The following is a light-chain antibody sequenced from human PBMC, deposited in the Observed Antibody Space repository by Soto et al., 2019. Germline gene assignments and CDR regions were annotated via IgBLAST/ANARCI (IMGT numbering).Light chain of an antibody. Sequence: EIVMTQSPATLSVSPLEVATLSCMASQSVDRHLHWYQQKPGRAPRLLIYGASSRATGIPDRFSGSGSGTDFTLTISRLEPEDFAVYYCQQYGSSPVTFGQGTKVDNQ. CDR1: QSVDRH. CDR2: GAS. V-gene: IGKV3-20*01. CDR3: QQYGSSPVT. J-gene: IGKJ1*01.